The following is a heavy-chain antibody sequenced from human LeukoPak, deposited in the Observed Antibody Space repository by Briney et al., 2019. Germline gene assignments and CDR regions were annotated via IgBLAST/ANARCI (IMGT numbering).Heavy chain of an antibody. V-gene: IGHV4-4*07. CDR3: ARVRYSDSSVLTRKRSYYFDY. Sequence: SETLSLTCTVSGGSISSYYWSWIRKPAGKGLESIGHISTSGSTNYNPSLKSRVTMSVDTSKNQFSLKLSSVTAADTAVYYCARVRYSDSSVLTRKRSYYFDYWGQGTLVTVSS. CDR2: ISTSGST. CDR1: GGSISSYY. J-gene: IGHJ4*02. D-gene: IGHD3-22*01.